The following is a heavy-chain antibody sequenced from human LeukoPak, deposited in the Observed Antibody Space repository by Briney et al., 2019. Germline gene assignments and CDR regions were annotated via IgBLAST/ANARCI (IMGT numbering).Heavy chain of an antibody. D-gene: IGHD3-3*01. Sequence: GGSLRLSCAASGFTFSTYYMSWVRQAPGTGLEWVANIKQDGSEKYYVDSVKGRFTISRDNAKFSLYLQMNSLRAEDTAVYYCARDRSITNFGVIRRNKVGTLDVWGKGTTVTVSS. CDR3: ARDRSITNFGVIRRNKVGTLDV. CDR2: IKQDGSEK. CDR1: GFTFSTYY. J-gene: IGHJ6*04. V-gene: IGHV3-7*01.